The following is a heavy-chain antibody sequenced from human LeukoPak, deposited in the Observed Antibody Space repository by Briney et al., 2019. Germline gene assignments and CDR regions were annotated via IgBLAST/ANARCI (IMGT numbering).Heavy chain of an antibody. CDR2: IYHSGST. D-gene: IGHD4-17*01. CDR3: ARESDFGRLHY. J-gene: IGHJ4*02. CDR1: GGSISSGGYY. V-gene: IGHV4-30-2*01. Sequence: SQTLSLTCTVSGGSISSGGYYWSWIRQPPGKGLEWIGYIYHSGSTYYNPSLKSRVTISVDRSKNQFSLELSSVTAADTAVYYCARESDFGRLHYWGQGTLVTVSS.